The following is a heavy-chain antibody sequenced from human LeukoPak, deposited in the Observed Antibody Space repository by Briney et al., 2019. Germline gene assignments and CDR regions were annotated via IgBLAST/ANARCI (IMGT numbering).Heavy chain of an antibody. CDR1: GFTFSNYG. J-gene: IGHJ4*02. V-gene: IGHV3-23*01. CDR3: ARTLWFGTYYFDY. D-gene: IGHD3-10*01. CDR2: ITGSGGST. Sequence: QSGGSLRLSCAASGFTFSNYGLSWVRQAPGKGLEWVSGITGSGGSTYYADSVKGRFTISRDNSKNTLYLQMNSLRAEDTAVYYCARTLWFGTYYFDYWGQGTLVTVSS.